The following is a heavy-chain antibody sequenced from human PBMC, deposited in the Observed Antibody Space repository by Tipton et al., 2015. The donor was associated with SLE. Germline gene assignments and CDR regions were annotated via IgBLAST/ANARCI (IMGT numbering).Heavy chain of an antibody. CDR3: ARDRYAGYDPLYNWFDP. V-gene: IGHV4-4*07. Sequence: GLVKPSETLSLTCAVSGGSISSHYWYWIRQPAGKGLEWIGHIYTSGTTHYNPSLKSRVTISIDTSKNQFSLKLNSVTAADTAVYYCARDRYAGYDPLYNWFDPWGQGTLVTVSS. CDR2: IYTSGTT. J-gene: IGHJ5*02. D-gene: IGHD5-12*01. CDR1: GGSISSHY.